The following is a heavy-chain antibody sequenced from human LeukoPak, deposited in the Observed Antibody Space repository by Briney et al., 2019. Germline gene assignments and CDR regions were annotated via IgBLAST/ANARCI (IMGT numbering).Heavy chain of an antibody. CDR2: IYSGGST. D-gene: IGHD5-12*01. J-gene: IGHJ4*02. Sequence: GGSLRLSCAASGFTVGSNYMSWVRQAPGKGLEWVSVIYSGGSTYYADSVKGRFTISRDNSKNTLYLQMNSLRAEDTAVYYCARESSGYAGWYYFDYWGQGTLVTVSS. V-gene: IGHV3-53*01. CDR3: ARESSGYAGWYYFDY. CDR1: GFTVGSNY.